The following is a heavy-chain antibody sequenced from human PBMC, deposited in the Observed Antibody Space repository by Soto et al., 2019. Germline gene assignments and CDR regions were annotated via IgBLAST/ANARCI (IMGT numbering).Heavy chain of an antibody. CDR3: ARAKYSSPSYFDY. Sequence: SETLSLTCTVSGGSISPYYWNWIRQPPGKGLEWIGYMYYSGRTNYNPSLESRVTISVDTSRNQFSLKLNSVTAADTAVYYCARAKYSSPSYFDYWGQG. D-gene: IGHD6-6*01. CDR1: GGSISPYY. J-gene: IGHJ4*02. CDR2: MYYSGRT. V-gene: IGHV4-59*01.